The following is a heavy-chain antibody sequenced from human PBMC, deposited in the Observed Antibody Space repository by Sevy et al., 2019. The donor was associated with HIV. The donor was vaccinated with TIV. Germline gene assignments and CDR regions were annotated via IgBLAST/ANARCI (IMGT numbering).Heavy chain of an antibody. V-gene: IGHV4-31*03. CDR2: IYYSGRT. CDR1: GGSISSGSYY. CDR3: ARARRPDYYFDY. D-gene: IGHD6-6*01. J-gene: IGHJ4*02. Sequence: SETLSLTCTVSGGSISSGSYYWSWIRQHPGKGLEWIGYIYYSGRTYYNPSLKSRVDISVDTSKNQFSLKLTSVTAADTAVYYCARARRPDYYFDYLGQGTLVTVSS.